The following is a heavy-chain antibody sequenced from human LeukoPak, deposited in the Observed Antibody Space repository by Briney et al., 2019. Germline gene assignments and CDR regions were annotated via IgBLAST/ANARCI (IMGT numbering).Heavy chain of an antibody. Sequence: PGGSLRLSCAASGFTFSDRHMDWVRQAPGKGLEWVGRIRYKGESYNTEYVASVKGRFTISRDDSKNSLYLQLDSLKTEDTAIYYCSSLATSGLSSAYWGQGTLVTVSS. CDR1: GFTFSDRH. CDR2: IRYKGESYNT. V-gene: IGHV3-72*01. D-gene: IGHD1-26*01. J-gene: IGHJ4*02. CDR3: SSLATSGLSSAY.